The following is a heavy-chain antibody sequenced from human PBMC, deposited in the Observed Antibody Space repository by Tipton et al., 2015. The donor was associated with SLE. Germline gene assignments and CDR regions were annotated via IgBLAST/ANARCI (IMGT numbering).Heavy chain of an antibody. J-gene: IGHJ4*02. CDR3: ARHLGASFDF. CDR1: GGSIRSGDYY. CDR2: IHDSGAT. Sequence: TLSLTCTVSGGSIRSGDYYWSWFRQHPGKGLEWIGYIHDSGATFYNPSLRSRSAISVDTSQNQFSLRLTSVTAADTAVYYCARHLGASFDFWGQGILVTVSS. V-gene: IGHV4-31*03.